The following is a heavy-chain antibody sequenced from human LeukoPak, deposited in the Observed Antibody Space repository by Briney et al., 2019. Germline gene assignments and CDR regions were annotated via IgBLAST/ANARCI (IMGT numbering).Heavy chain of an antibody. CDR3: AILYYYGSGSYSSFDY. J-gene: IGHJ4*02. CDR2: FDPEDGET. Sequence: ASVTVSCTVSGYTLTELSMHWVRQAPGNGREWMGGFDPEDGETNYAQKFQGRVTMTEDTSTDTAYMELSSLRSEDTDVCYCAILYYYGSGSYSSFDYWGQGTLVTVSS. D-gene: IGHD3-10*01. CDR1: GYTLTELS. V-gene: IGHV1-24*01.